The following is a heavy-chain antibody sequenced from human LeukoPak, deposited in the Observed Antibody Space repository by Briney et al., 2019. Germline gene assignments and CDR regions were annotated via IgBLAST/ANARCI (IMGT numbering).Heavy chain of an antibody. CDR1: GGTFSSYA. CDR3: ARPGGSYDFWSGSRSYGMDV. Sequence: ASVKVSCKASGGTFSSYAINWVRQATGQGLEWMGWMNPNSGNTGYAQKFQGRVTMTRNTSISTAYMELSSLRSEDTAVYYCARPGGSYDFWSGSRSYGMDVWGQGTTVTVSS. V-gene: IGHV1-8*02. J-gene: IGHJ6*02. D-gene: IGHD3-3*01. CDR2: MNPNSGNT.